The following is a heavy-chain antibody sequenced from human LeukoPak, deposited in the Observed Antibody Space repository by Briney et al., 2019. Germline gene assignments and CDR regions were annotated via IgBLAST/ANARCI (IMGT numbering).Heavy chain of an antibody. J-gene: IGHJ4*02. CDR3: ARDLIPFDLGCFDS. D-gene: IGHD3-9*01. V-gene: IGHV3-23*01. Sequence: GSLSLSCAASGFTFSSYAMSWVRQAPGRGLEWVSAISGSGGSTYYADSVKGRFTISRDNSKNTLFLQMNSLRGEDTAVYYCARDLIPFDLGCFDSWGQGALVTVSS. CDR1: GFTFSSYA. CDR2: ISGSGGST.